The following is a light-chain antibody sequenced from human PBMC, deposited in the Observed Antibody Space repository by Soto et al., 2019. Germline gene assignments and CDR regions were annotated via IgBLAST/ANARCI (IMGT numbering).Light chain of an antibody. CDR1: QSVSSN. Sequence: EMVMTQSPVTLSVSPGERATLSCRASQSVSSNYLAWYQQKPGQAPRVIIYGASTRATGIPARFSGSGSATEFTLTISSLQSEDVAIYYCQQYSDWPLTFGGGTKVEIK. J-gene: IGKJ4*01. V-gene: IGKV3-15*01. CDR3: QQYSDWPLT. CDR2: GAS.